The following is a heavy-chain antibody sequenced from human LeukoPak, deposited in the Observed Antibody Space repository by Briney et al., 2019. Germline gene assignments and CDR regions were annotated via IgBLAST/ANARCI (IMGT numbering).Heavy chain of an antibody. Sequence: SETLSLTCTVSGGSVSSGSYYWSWIRQPPGEGMEWIGYIYYRGSTNFNPSLKTRVTIPVDTSKNQFSLKLSSVTAADTAVYYYARAVVVVATTFWFDPWGQGTLGTASS. CDR1: GGSVSSGSYY. D-gene: IGHD2-15*01. J-gene: IGHJ5*02. CDR2: IYYRGST. CDR3: ARAVVVVATTFWFDP. V-gene: IGHV4-61*01.